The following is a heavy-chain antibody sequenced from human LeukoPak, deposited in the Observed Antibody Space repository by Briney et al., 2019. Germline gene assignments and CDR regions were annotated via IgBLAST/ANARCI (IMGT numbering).Heavy chain of an antibody. CDR1: GYTFTSYY. V-gene: IGHV1-46*01. CDR3: ARDVSGSSHY. D-gene: IGHD1-26*01. J-gene: IGHJ4*02. CDR2: INPSGGST. Sequence: ASVKVSCKASGYTFTSYYMHWVRQAPGQGLEWMGIINPSGGSTSYAQKFQGRVTMTTDTSTTTAYMELRSLRSDDTAVYYCARDVSGSSHYWGQGTLVTVSS.